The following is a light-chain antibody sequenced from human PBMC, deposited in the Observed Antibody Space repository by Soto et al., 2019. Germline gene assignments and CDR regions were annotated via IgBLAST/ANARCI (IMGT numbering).Light chain of an antibody. CDR1: SSDVGGYNY. CDR2: DVS. V-gene: IGLV2-14*01. Sequence: QSVLTQPASVSGSPGQSITIYCTGTSSDVGGYNYVSWYQQHPGKAPKLMIYDVSNQPSGVSNRFSGSKSGNTAALTISGLQAEDEADYYCSSYTSSSTRVFGTGTKLTVL. J-gene: IGLJ1*01. CDR3: SSYTSSSTRV.